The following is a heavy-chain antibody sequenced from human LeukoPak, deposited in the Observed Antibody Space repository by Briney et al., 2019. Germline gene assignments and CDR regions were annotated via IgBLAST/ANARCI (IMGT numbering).Heavy chain of an antibody. D-gene: IGHD5/OR15-5a*01. CDR3: ASDQVSGVFDY. J-gene: IGHJ4*02. CDR2: ISPDGSYT. Sequence: AGSLRLSCAGSGFVFSDFYINWIRHSPGKGLEWLAYISPDGSYTTYGDSVKGRFVISRDNAKNSVSLQMNSLRVEDTAVYFCASDQVSGVFDYWGQGARVTVS. CDR1: GFVFSDFY. V-gene: IGHV3-11*05.